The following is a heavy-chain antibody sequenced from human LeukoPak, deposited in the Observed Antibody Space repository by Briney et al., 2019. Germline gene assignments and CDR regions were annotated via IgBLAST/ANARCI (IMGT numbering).Heavy chain of an antibody. V-gene: IGHV3-15*01. CDR2: IKSKTDGGTK. Sequence: GGSLRLTCAASGFTFSNACMSWVRQPPGKGLEWIGGIKSKTDGGTKDSAAPVKGRFTISRDDSKNTLYLQMNSLKTEDTAVYYCTTDNDAFDIWGQGTMVTVPS. CDR3: TTDNDAFDI. CDR1: GFTFSNAC. J-gene: IGHJ3*02.